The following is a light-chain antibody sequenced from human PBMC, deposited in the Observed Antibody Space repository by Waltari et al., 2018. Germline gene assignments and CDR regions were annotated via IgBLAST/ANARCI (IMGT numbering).Light chain of an antibody. CDR2: KAS. V-gene: IGKV1-5*03. CDR1: QNISNW. CDR3: QQYNTYSS. J-gene: IGKJ2*01. Sequence: DIQMTQSPSSPHASVGDRVTITCRASQNISNWLAWYQQKPGKAPILLIYKASILKSGVPSRFSGSGSGTQFTLTISSLQPGDFATYYCQQYNTYSSFGQGTKLEIK.